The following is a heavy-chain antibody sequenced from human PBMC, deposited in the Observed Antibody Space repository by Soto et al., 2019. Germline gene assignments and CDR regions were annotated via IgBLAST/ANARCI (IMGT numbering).Heavy chain of an antibody. Sequence: SETLSLTCTVSGGSISSYYWSWIRQPPGKGLEWIGYIYYSGSTNYNPSLKSRVTISVDTSKNQFSLKLSSVTAADTAVYYCARSPRLAVALFDYWGQGTLVTVSS. CDR2: IYYSGST. CDR3: ARSPRLAVALFDY. CDR1: GGSISSYY. J-gene: IGHJ4*02. V-gene: IGHV4-59*01. D-gene: IGHD6-19*01.